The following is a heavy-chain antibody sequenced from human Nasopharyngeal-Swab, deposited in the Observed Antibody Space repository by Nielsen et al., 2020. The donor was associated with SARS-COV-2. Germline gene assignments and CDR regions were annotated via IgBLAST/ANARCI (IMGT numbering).Heavy chain of an antibody. Sequence: GGSLRPSCAPLGSTFSSYAISWVRQAQGKGLEWFSAISGSGGSTYYAASVKGRFTISRDNSKNTLYPQMNSLRAEDTAVYYCAKGGGAGYWGQGTLVTVSS. CDR3: AKGGGAGY. D-gene: IGHD3-16*01. V-gene: IGHV3-23*01. J-gene: IGHJ4*02. CDR1: GSTFSSYA. CDR2: ISGSGGST.